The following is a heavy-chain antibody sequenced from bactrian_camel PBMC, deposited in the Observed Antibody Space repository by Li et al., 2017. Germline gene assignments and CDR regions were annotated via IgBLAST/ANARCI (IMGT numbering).Heavy chain of an antibody. CDR2: ITSLPSLFRAA. V-gene: IGHV3S6*01. D-gene: IGHD3*01. CDR1: GAVSGYIYRNKW. J-gene: IGHJ4*01. Sequence: HVQLVESGGGSVQAGGSLRLSCAASGAVSGYIYRNKWMAWFRQAPGKEVEWEAGITSLPSLFRAASYADSVKGRFTISRDNAKDTLYLQMNSLKIEDTAVYYCALGSSRQATMTARGKGTQVTVS.